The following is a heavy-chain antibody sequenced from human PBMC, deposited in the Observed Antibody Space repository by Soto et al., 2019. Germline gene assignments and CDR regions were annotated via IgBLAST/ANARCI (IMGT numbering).Heavy chain of an antibody. J-gene: IGHJ4*02. Sequence: GGSLRLSCAASGFTFSSYAMHWVRQAPGKGLEWVAVISYDGSNKYYADSVKGRFTISRDNSKNTLCLQMNSLRAEDTAVYYCARDSRTMVRGVIITSPFDYWGQGTLVTVSS. CDR2: ISYDGSNK. CDR1: GFTFSSYA. V-gene: IGHV3-30-3*01. CDR3: ARDSRTMVRGVIITSPFDY. D-gene: IGHD3-10*01.